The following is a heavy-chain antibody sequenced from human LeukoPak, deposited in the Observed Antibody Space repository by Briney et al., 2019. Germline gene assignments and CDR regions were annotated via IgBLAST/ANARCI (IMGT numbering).Heavy chain of an antibody. Sequence: QPGGSVRLSCGASGFSLSSYWKHWVRQAPGKGLMCVSRVNNDGSSTTYADSVEGRFTISRDNAKNSLYLQMNSLRAEDTAVYYCARDIVLGAQGTLVTVSS. V-gene: IGHV3-74*01. CDR1: GFSLSSYW. CDR2: VNNDGSST. J-gene: IGHJ4*02. D-gene: IGHD1-26*01. CDR3: ARDIVL.